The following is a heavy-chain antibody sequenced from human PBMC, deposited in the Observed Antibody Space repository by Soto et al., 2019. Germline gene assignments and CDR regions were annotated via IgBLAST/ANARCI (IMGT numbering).Heavy chain of an antibody. CDR2: IWYDGSNK. D-gene: IGHD3-9*01. Sequence: QVQLVESGGGVVQPGRSLRLSCAASGFTFSSYGMHWVRQAPGKGLEWVAVIWYDGSNKYYADSVKGRFTISRDNSKNTLYLQINSLRAEDTAVYYCARDYYDILTGYDSPFDYWGQGTLVTVSS. CDR1: GFTFSSYG. V-gene: IGHV3-33*01. J-gene: IGHJ4*02. CDR3: ARDYYDILTGYDSPFDY.